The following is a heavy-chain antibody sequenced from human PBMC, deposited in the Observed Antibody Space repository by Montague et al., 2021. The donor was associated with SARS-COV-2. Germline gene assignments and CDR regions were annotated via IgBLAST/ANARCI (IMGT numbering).Heavy chain of an antibody. CDR1: GGSFSGYY. V-gene: IGHV4-34*01. CDR2: INHSGST. J-gene: IGHJ6*02. Sequence: SETLSLTCAVYGGSFSGYYWSWIRQPPGKGLEWIGEINHSGSTNYNPSLKSRVTISVDTSKNQFSLKLSSVTAADTAVYYCARVRYYGSGTSLGMDVWPRDHGHRLL. CDR3: ARVRYYGSGTSLGMDV. D-gene: IGHD3-10*01.